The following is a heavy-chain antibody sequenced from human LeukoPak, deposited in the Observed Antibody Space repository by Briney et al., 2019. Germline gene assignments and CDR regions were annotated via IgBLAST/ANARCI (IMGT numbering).Heavy chain of an antibody. J-gene: IGHJ5*02. Sequence: GGSLRLSCAAFGFTFSSYSMNWVRQAPGKGLEWVSHISSSSSTINYADSVKGRFTISRDNAKNSLYLQMNTLRAEATAVYYCARDLRTYSSRGAHWFDPWGQGTLVTVSS. V-gene: IGHV3-48*01. CDR1: GFTFSSYS. CDR2: ISSSSSTI. D-gene: IGHD6-13*01. CDR3: ARDLRTYSSRGAHWFDP.